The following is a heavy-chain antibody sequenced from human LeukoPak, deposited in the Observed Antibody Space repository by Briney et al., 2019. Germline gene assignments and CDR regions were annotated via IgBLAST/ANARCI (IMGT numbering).Heavy chain of an antibody. V-gene: IGHV3-48*04. CDR2: ISSSSSTI. Sequence: GGSLRLPCAASGFTFSSYSMNWVRQAPGKGLEWVSYISSSSSTIYYADSVKGRFTISRDNAKNSLYLQMNSLRAEDTAVYYCARDVYSGYHDAFDIWGQGTMVTVSS. D-gene: IGHD5-12*01. J-gene: IGHJ3*02. CDR3: ARDVYSGYHDAFDI. CDR1: GFTFSSYS.